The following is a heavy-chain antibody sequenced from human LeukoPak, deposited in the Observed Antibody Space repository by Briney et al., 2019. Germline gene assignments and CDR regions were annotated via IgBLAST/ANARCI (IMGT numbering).Heavy chain of an antibody. V-gene: IGHV3-15*01. D-gene: IGHD2-2*01. Sequence: PGGSLRLSCAASGCTFSKAWMSGVRQAPGKGLEWVGRVKSKTYGGATDYASPVKGRFTISRDDSKNTLYLQMNSLQTENTAVYYCTLEKIVAVPPARGTNDYWGQGTLVTVSS. CDR3: TLEKIVAVPPARGTNDY. CDR2: VKSKTYGGAT. J-gene: IGHJ4*02. CDR1: GCTFSKAW.